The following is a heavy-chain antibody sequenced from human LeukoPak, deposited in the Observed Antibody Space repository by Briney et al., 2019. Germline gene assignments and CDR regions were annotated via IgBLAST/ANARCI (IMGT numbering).Heavy chain of an antibody. V-gene: IGHV3-23*01. CDR3: AKAPNPYGGKAYYFDY. J-gene: IGHJ4*02. Sequence: GGSLRLSCAASGFTFSTYGMAWVRQVPGNRLEWVSSIGATGGLISYADSVKGRFTVSSSEKTFYLQMNSLRAEDTALYYCAKAPNPYGGKAYYFDYWGQGTLVTVSS. CDR2: IGATGGLI. D-gene: IGHD4-23*01. CDR1: GFTFSTYG.